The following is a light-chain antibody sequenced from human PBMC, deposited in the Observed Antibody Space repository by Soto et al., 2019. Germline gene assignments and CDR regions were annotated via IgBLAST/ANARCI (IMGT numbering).Light chain of an antibody. CDR1: NIDVGGYNY. CDR2: EVT. V-gene: IGLV2-8*01. Sequence: QSALTQPPSASGSPGQSVTISCTGTNIDVGGYNYVAWYQQHPGTAPKVIIYEVTKRSSGVPDRFIGSKSGNTASLTISGLQAEDEADYFCSSYASNTILFVFGTGTKVTVL. CDR3: SSYASNTILFV. J-gene: IGLJ1*01.